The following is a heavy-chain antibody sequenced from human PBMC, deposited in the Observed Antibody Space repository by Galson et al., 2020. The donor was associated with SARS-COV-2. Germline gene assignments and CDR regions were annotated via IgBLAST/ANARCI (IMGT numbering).Heavy chain of an antibody. D-gene: IGHD3-22*01. CDR2: ISAYNGNT. Sequence: ASVKVSCKASGYTFTSYGNSWVRQAPGQGLEWMGWISAYNGNTNYAQKLQGRVTMTTDTSTSTAYMELRSLRSDDTAVYYCATPGDYYDSSGYYYYAFDIWGQGTMVTVSS. CDR3: ATPGDYYDSSGYYYYAFDI. V-gene: IGHV1-18*04. CDR1: GYTFTSYG. J-gene: IGHJ3*02.